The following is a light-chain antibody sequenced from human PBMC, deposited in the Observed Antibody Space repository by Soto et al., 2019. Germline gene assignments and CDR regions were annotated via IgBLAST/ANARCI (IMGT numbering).Light chain of an antibody. CDR3: SSYAGSNNLV. V-gene: IGLV2-8*01. J-gene: IGLJ2*01. CDR1: SSDVGGYNY. Sequence: QSVLTQPPSAPGSPGQSVTISCTGTSSDVGGYNYVSWYQQYPGKAPKLMIYEVTKRPSGVPDRFSGSKSGNTASLTVSGLQAEDEADYYCSSYAGSNNLVFGGGTQLTVL. CDR2: EVT.